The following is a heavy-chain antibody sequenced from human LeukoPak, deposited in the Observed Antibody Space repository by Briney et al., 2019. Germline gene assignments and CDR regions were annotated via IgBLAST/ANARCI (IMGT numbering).Heavy chain of an antibody. CDR1: GFTFSDYY. J-gene: IGHJ4*02. CDR3: ANDMRRSSSWWGGY. V-gene: IGHV3-11*04. D-gene: IGHD6-13*01. CDR2: ISSSGSTI. Sequence: GGSLRLSCAASGFTFSDYYMSWIRQAPGKGLEWVSYISSSGSTIYYADSVKGRFTISRDNAKNSLYLQMNSLRAEDTAVYYCANDMRRSSSWWGGYWGQGTLVTVSS.